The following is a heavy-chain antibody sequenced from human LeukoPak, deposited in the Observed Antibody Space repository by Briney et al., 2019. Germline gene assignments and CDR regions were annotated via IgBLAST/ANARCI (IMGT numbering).Heavy chain of an antibody. D-gene: IGHD6-19*01. CDR3: AKDLSGSGWYVNYYYGMDV. CDR1: GFTFSSYA. J-gene: IGHJ6*02. Sequence: PGGSLRLSCAASGFTFSSYAMSWVRQASGKGLEWVSAISGSGGSTYYADSVKGRFTISRDNSKNTLYLQMNSLRAEDTAVYYCAKDLSGSGWYVNYYYGMDVWGQGTTVTVSS. V-gene: IGHV3-23*01. CDR2: ISGSGGST.